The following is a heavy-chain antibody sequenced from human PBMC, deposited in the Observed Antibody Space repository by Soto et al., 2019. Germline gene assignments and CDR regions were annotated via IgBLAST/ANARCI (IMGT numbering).Heavy chain of an antibody. J-gene: IGHJ4*02. CDR3: ATETIAAARSYYFDY. V-gene: IGHV1-24*01. D-gene: IGHD6-13*01. Sequence: GASVNVSCKFSGYTLTELSMHWVRQAPGKGLEWMGGFDPEDGETIYAQKFQGRVTMTEDTSTDTAYMELSSLRSEDTAVYYCATETIAAARSYYFDYWGQGTLVTVSS. CDR2: FDPEDGET. CDR1: GYTLTELS.